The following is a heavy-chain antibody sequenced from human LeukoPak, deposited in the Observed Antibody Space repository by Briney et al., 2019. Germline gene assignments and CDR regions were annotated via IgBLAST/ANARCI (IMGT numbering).Heavy chain of an antibody. CDR3: ARDIKWIQPGYYFDY. Sequence: EASVKVSCKASGYXFTSYGISWVRQAPGQGLEWMGWISAYNGNTNYAQKLQGRVTMTTDTSTSTAYMELRSLRSDDTAVYYCARDIKWIQPGYYFDYWGQGTLVTVSS. CDR2: ISAYNGNT. J-gene: IGHJ4*02. D-gene: IGHD5-18*01. V-gene: IGHV1-18*01. CDR1: GYXFTSYG.